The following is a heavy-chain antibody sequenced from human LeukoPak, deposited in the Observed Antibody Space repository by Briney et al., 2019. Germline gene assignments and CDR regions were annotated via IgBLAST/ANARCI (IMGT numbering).Heavy chain of an antibody. V-gene: IGHV3-48*03. J-gene: IGHJ5*02. D-gene: IGHD6-19*01. Sequence: GGSLRLSCAASGFTFSSFEMNWVRQAPGKGLEWVSYISTSGDTIHYTDSVRGRFTISRDNAKNSLYLQMNSLRAEDTCVYYWAREGTPTLAGNVHLDLRGQGTPVTVSS. CDR3: AREGTPTLAGNVHLDL. CDR1: GFTFSSFE. CDR2: ISTSGDTI.